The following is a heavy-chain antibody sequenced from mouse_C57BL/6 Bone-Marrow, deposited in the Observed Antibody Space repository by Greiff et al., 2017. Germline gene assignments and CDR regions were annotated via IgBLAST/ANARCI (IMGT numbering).Heavy chain of an antibody. D-gene: IGHD2-4*01. Sequence: VQLQESGAELVKPGASVKLSCKASGYTFTEYTIHWVKPRSGQGLEWIGWFYPGSGSIKYNEKFQDKATLTADKSSSTVSMWLSRMTSEDSAVYFCAGHEDPLFYYDYDRLAYWGQGTLVTVSA. CDR2: FYPGSGSI. CDR3: AGHEDPLFYYDYDRLAY. J-gene: IGHJ3*01. CDR1: GYTFTEYT. V-gene: IGHV1-62-2*01.